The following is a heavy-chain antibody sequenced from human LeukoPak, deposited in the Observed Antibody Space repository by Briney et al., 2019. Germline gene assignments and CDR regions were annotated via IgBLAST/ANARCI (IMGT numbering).Heavy chain of an antibody. CDR2: IKWDGIET. D-gene: IGHD4-11*01. V-gene: IGHV3-7*01. CDR1: GFTFSTYW. J-gene: IGHJ5*02. Sequence: QTGGSLRLSCAASGFTFSTYWMTWVRQAPGKGLEWVANIKWDGIETYYVDSVKGRFAISRNNAKNSLYLQMNNLRDEDTAVYYCAKNHVTVPNGDWFGPWGQGTLVTVSS. CDR3: AKNHVTVPNGDWFGP.